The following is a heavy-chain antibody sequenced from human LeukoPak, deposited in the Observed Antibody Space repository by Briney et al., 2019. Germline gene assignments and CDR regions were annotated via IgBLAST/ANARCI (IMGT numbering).Heavy chain of an antibody. CDR3: ARRSRLYKHETTGYHDS. CDR1: GDYITTTNYY. Sequence: SETLSLTCNVSGDYITTTNYYWAWIRQPPGKGLDWIASIFYSGNTYYNPSLKSRVSISIDTSRKQISLQLRSVSVTDTAIYYCARRSRLYKHETTGYHDSWGQGTLVTVSS. D-gene: IGHD3-9*01. V-gene: IGHV4-39*01. CDR2: IFYSGNT. J-gene: IGHJ4*02.